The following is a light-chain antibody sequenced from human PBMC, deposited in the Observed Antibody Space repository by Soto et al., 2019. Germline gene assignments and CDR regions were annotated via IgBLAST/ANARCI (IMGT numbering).Light chain of an antibody. CDR3: QQRSNWPPLT. Sequence: EIVLTQSPATLSLSPGERATLSCRASQSVISYLAWYQQKPGQAPRLLIYDASNRATGVPARFSGSGSGTDFTLTISSLEPEDFAVYYCQQRSNWPPLTCGGGTKVEIK. J-gene: IGKJ4*01. CDR1: QSVISY. V-gene: IGKV3-11*01. CDR2: DAS.